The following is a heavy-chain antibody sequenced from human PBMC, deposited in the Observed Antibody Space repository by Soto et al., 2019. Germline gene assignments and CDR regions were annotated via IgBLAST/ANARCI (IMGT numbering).Heavy chain of an antibody. V-gene: IGHV4-4*07. CDR2: IYTGGST. CDR1: GGSISSYY. CDR3: ARDTSHYYGSGSYWFDP. J-gene: IGHJ5*02. D-gene: IGHD3-10*01. Sequence: SETLSLTCTVSGGSISSYYWSWIRQPAGKGLEWIGRIYTGGSTNYNPSLKSRVTMSVDTSKNQFSLKLSSVTAADTAVYYCARDTSHYYGSGSYWFDPWGQGTLVTVSS.